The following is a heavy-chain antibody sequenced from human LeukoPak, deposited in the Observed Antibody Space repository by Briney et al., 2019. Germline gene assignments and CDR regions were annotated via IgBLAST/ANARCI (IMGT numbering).Heavy chain of an antibody. CDR1: GFTFSSYG. CDR2: ISYDGSNK. J-gene: IGHJ4*02. Sequence: GRSLRLSCAASGFTFSSYGMHWVRQAPGKGLEWVAAISYDGSNKYYADSVKGRFTISRDNSKNTLYLQMNSLRAEDTAVYYCAKLPIWFGESRIVDYWGQGTLVTVSP. CDR3: AKLPIWFGESRIVDY. D-gene: IGHD3-10*01. V-gene: IGHV3-30*18.